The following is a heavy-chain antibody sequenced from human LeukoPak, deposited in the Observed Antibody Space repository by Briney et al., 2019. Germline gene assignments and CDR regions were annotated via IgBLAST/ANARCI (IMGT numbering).Heavy chain of an antibody. J-gene: IGHJ4*02. V-gene: IGHV4-34*01. CDR2: INHSGST. D-gene: IGHD1-7*01. CDR3: ARGRITGTTGGSVDY. CDR1: GGSFSGYY. Sequence: SETLSLTCAVYGGSFSGYYWSWIRQPPGKGLEWIGEINHSGSTNYNPSLKNRVTISVDTSKNQFSLKLSSVTAADTAVYYCARGRITGTTGGSVDYWGQGTLVTVSS.